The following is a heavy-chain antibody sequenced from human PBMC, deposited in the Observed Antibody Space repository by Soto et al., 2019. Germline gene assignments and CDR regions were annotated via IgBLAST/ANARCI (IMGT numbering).Heavy chain of an antibody. CDR1: GYTFTSYA. CDR3: ARGPPEPWYGNFDY. Sequence: GASVKVSCKASGYTFTSYAMHWVRQAPGQGLEWMGWINAGNGNTKYSQKFQGRVTITRDTSASTAYMELSSLRSEDTAVYYCARGPPEPWYGNFDYWGQGTLVTVSS. J-gene: IGHJ4*02. D-gene: IGHD1-1*01. CDR2: INAGNGNT. V-gene: IGHV1-3*01.